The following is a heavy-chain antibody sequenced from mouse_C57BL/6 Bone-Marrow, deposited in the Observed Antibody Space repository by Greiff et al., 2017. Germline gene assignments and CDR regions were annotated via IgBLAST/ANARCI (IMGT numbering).Heavy chain of an antibody. CDR2: INPNNGGT. CDR1: GYTFTDYY. J-gene: IGHJ1*03. CDR3: ARRDDAQGYFDV. Sequence: VQLQQSGPELVKPGASVKISCKASGYTFTDYYMNWVKQSHGKSLEWIGDINPNNGGTSYNQKFKGKATLTVDKSSSTAYMELRSLTSEDSAVXYCARRDDAQGYFDVWGTGTTVTVSS. V-gene: IGHV1-26*01.